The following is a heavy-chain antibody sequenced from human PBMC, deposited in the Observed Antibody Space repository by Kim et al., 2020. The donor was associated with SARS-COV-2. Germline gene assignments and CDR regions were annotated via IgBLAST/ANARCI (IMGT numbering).Heavy chain of an antibody. CDR3: AKDATRHYTSGSYFDS. D-gene: IGHD3-10*01. V-gene: IGHV3-43*01. CDR2: ISWEGDRT. J-gene: IGHJ4*01. Sequence: GGSLRLSCAASGFSFEDYTVHWVRQTPGKGLEWISLISWEGDRTDYADSVKGRFIISRDKSKNILYLQMNSLGTEDTALYCCAKDATRHYTSGSYFDSWG. CDR1: GFSFEDYT.